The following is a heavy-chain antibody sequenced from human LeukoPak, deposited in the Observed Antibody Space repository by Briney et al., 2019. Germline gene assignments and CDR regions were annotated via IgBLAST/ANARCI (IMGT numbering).Heavy chain of an antibody. J-gene: IGHJ3*02. CDR3: ARQRITIFGVAYAFDI. Sequence: GGSLRLSCAASGFTFSSYSMNWVRQAPGKGLEWVSSISSSSSYIYYADSVKGRFTISRDNAKNSLYLQMNSLRAEDTAVYYCARQRITIFGVAYAFDIWGQGTMVTVSS. CDR2: ISSSSSYI. D-gene: IGHD3-3*01. V-gene: IGHV3-21*01. CDR1: GFTFSSYS.